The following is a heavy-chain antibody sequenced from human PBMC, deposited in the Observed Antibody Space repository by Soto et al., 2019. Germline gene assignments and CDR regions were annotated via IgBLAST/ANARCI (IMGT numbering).Heavy chain of an antibody. J-gene: IGHJ4*02. CDR3: AKDLELELRPSYFDY. Sequence: EVQLLESGGGLVQPGGSLRLSCAASGFTFSSYAMSWVRQAPGKGLEWVSAISGSGGSTYYADSVKGRFTISRDNSKNTLYLQMHSLRAEDTAVYYYAKDLELELRPSYFDYWGQGTLVTVSS. CDR1: GFTFSSYA. V-gene: IGHV3-23*01. CDR2: ISGSGGST. D-gene: IGHD1-7*01.